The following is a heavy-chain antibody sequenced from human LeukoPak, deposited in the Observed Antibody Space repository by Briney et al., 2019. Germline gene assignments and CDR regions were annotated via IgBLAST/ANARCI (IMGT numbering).Heavy chain of an antibody. J-gene: IGHJ4*02. CDR2: INHSGST. CDR1: GGSFSGYY. V-gene: IGHV4-34*01. CDR3: ARGEGPYSNYGY. Sequence: PSETLSLTCAVYGGSFSGYYWSWIRLPPGKGLEWIGEINHSGSTNYNPSLKSRVTISVDTSKNQFSLKLSSVTAADTAVYYCARGEGPYSNYGYWGQGTLVTVSS. D-gene: IGHD4-11*01.